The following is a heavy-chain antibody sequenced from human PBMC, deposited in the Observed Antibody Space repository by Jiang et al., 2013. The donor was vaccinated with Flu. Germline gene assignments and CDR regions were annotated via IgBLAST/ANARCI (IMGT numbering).Heavy chain of an antibody. D-gene: IGHD3-22*01. CDR2: INPNSGGT. J-gene: IGHJ6*02. CDR3: ARGGHYYDSSGPMDV. V-gene: IGHV1-2*02. Sequence: SGAEVKKPGASVKVSCKASGYTFTGYYMHWVRQAPGQGLEWMGWINPNSGGTNYAQKFQGRVTMTRDTSISTAYMELSRLRSDDTAVYYCARGGHYYDSSGPMDVWGQGTTVTVSS. CDR1: GYTFTGYY.